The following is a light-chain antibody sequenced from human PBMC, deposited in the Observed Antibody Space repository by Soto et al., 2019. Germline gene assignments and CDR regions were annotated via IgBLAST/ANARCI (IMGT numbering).Light chain of an antibody. Sequence: EIVMTQSPATLSVSPGERATLSCRASQDVGSKLAWYQQKPGQAPRLLIYGATTRATGIPARFSASGSGTDFTLTISDVQPEDFALYYCHQRQSWPRTFGQGTKVDIK. V-gene: IGKV3D-15*01. J-gene: IGKJ1*01. CDR3: HQRQSWPRT. CDR1: QDVGSK. CDR2: GAT.